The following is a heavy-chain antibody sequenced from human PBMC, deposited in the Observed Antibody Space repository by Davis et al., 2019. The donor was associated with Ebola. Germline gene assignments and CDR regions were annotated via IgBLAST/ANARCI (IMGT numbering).Heavy chain of an antibody. CDR3: AKAKFSGSALIGH. CDR1: GFTFGDYT. V-gene: IGHV3-43*02. J-gene: IGHJ4*02. Sequence: SCATSGFTFGDYTMHWVRQAPGKGLEWVSFINGDRGRIDYADSVKGRFTISGDNSKNSLYLQMNSLTTEDTALYYCAKAKFSGSALIGHWGQGTLVTVSS. CDR2: INGDRGRI. D-gene: IGHD1-26*01.